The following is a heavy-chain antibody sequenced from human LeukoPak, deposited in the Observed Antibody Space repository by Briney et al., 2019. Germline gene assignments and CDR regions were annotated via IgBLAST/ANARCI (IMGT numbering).Heavy chain of an antibody. CDR2: IKQDGSEK. D-gene: IGHD3-10*01. Sequence: GGSLRLSCAASGFTFTNYWMSWVRQAPGKGLEWVANIKQDGSEKYYVDSVKGRFTISRDNAKSSLYLQMNSLSVEDTGVYYCARNSYGSGSHDHWGQGTLVTVSS. V-gene: IGHV3-7*01. J-gene: IGHJ5*02. CDR1: GFTFTNYW. CDR3: ARNSYGSGSHDH.